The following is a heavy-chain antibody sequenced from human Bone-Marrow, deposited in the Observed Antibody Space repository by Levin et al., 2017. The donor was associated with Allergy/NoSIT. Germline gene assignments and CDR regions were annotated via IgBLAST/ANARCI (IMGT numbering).Heavy chain of an antibody. Sequence: EASVKVSCKASGGTFSSHGISWVRQAPGQGLEWMGGIIPIFDSANYAQNFHGRLTITADESTSTAYMELSSLRSEDTALYYCATTGIASAANYFGYWGQGTLVTVSS. D-gene: IGHD2-2*01. J-gene: IGHJ4*02. V-gene: IGHV1-69*13. CDR3: ATTGIASAANYFGY. CDR1: GGTFSSHG. CDR2: IIPIFDSA.